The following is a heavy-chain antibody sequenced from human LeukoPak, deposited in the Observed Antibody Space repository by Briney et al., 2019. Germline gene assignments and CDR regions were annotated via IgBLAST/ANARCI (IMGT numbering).Heavy chain of an antibody. CDR3: ARLRDTGGYYFYYYFDS. CDR2: IYYSGNSGNT. CDR1: GGSISSSSYY. D-gene: IGHD3-22*01. Sequence: SETLSLTCTVSGGSISSSSYYWGWIRQPPGKGLEWIGNIYYSGNSGNTCYNPSLKSRVTISVDTAKNQFSLNLSSVTAADTALYYCARLRDTGGYYFYYYFDSWGLGTLVSVSS. V-gene: IGHV4-39*01. J-gene: IGHJ4*02.